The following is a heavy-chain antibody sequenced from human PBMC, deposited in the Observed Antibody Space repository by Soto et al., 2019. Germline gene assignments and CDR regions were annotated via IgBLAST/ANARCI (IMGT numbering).Heavy chain of an antibody. Sequence: KTSETLSLTCTVSGGSISDYYWSWIRQPPGKGLEWIGFIYSSGSSNYNPSLQSRVTISVDMSKSQFSLRLYSVTAADTAVYYCARAVVTTRDVYYFDYWGQGTLVTVSS. V-gene: IGHV4-59*01. D-gene: IGHD2-8*02. J-gene: IGHJ4*02. CDR1: GGSISDYY. CDR2: IYSSGSS. CDR3: ARAVVTTRDVYYFDY.